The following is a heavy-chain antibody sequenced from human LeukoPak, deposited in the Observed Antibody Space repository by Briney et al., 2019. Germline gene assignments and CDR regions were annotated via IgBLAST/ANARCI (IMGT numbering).Heavy chain of an antibody. Sequence: GASVKVSCKASGYTFTGYYMHWVRQAPGQGPEWMGWINPNSGGTNYAQKFQGRVTMTRDTSISTAYMELSRLRSDDTAVYYCARVLELPVSGSYEGWGQGTLVTVSS. D-gene: IGHD1-26*01. J-gene: IGHJ4*02. CDR1: GYTFTGYY. CDR2: INPNSGGT. CDR3: ARVLELPVSGSYEG. V-gene: IGHV1-2*02.